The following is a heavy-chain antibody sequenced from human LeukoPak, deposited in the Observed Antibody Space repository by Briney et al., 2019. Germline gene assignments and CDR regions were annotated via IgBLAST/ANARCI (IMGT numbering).Heavy chain of an antibody. D-gene: IGHD4-17*01. CDR2: ISSSSSYI. Sequence: GGSLRLSCAASGFTFSSCAMTWVRQAPGKGLEWVSSISSSSSYIYYADSVKGRFTISRDNAKNSLYLQMNSLRAEDTAVYYCARDETTEYWGQGTLVTVSS. J-gene: IGHJ4*02. CDR1: GFTFSSCA. CDR3: ARDETTEY. V-gene: IGHV3-21*01.